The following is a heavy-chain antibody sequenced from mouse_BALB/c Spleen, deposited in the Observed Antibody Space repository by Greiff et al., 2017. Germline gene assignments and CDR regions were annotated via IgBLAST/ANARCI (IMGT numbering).Heavy chain of an antibody. V-gene: IGHV5-4*02. J-gene: IGHJ2*01. CDR1: GFTFSDYY. CDR2: ISDGGSYT. Sequence: EVQVVESGGGLVKPGGSLKLSCAASGFTFSDYYMYWVRQTPEKRLEWVATISDGGSYTYYPDSVKGRFTISRDNAKNNLYLQMSSLKSEDTAMYYCARGGYGSSVDYWGQGTTVTVSA. D-gene: IGHD1-1*01. CDR3: ARGGYGSSVDY.